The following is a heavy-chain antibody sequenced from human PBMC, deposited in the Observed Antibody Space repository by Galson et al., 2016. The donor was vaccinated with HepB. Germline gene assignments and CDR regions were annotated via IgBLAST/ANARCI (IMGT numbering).Heavy chain of an antibody. CDR3: ARDLSSSSTRGWFDP. J-gene: IGHJ5*02. D-gene: IGHD6-6*01. V-gene: IGHV3-23*01. CDR2: ISGGGTTT. Sequence: SLRLSCAASGFTFSSYAMSWVRQAPGKGLEWVSVISGGGTTTYYADSVKGRFTISRDNSKNTLYLQMNSLRAEDTAVYYCARDLSSSSTRGWFDPWGQGTLVTVSS. CDR1: GFTFSSYA.